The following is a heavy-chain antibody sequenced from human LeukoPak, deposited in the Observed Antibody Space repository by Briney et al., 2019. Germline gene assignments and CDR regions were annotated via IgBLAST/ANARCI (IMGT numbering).Heavy chain of an antibody. CDR1: GGSFSGYY. D-gene: IGHD3-10*01. V-gene: IGHV4-34*01. CDR3: ARGQIPYYGSGRTGLGY. CDR2: INHSGST. Sequence: SETLSLTCAVYGGSFSGYYWSWIRQPPGKGLEWIGEINHSGSTNYSPSLKSRVTISVDTSKNQFSLKLSSVTAADTAVYYCARGQIPYYGSGRTGLGYWGQGTLVTVSS. J-gene: IGHJ4*02.